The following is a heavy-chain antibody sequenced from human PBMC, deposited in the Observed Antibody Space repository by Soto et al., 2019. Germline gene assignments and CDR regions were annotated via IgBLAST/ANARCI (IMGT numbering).Heavy chain of an antibody. CDR2: ISAYNGNT. CDR3: ARTTHYSHYSSSWYWFDP. J-gene: IGHJ5*02. CDR1: GYTFTSYG. D-gene: IGHD6-13*01. V-gene: IGHV1-18*01. Sequence: GASVKVSCKASGYTFTSYGISWVRQAPGQGLEWMGWISAYNGNTNYAQKLQGRVTMTTDTSTSTAYMELRSLRSDDTAVYYCARTTHYSHYSSSWYWFDPWGQGTLVTVSS.